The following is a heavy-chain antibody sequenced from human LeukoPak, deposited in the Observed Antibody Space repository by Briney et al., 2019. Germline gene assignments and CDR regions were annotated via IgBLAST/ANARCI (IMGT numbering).Heavy chain of an antibody. CDR3: ARDPGWLRSRGYFDY. Sequence: GGSLRLSCAASGFTFSSYAMHWVRQAPGKGLEWVAVISYDGSNKYYADSVKGRFTISRDNAENTLYLQMNSLRAEDTAVYYCARDPGWLRSRGYFDYWGQGTLVTVSS. CDR1: GFTFSSYA. V-gene: IGHV3-30*04. J-gene: IGHJ4*02. CDR2: ISYDGSNK. D-gene: IGHD5-12*01.